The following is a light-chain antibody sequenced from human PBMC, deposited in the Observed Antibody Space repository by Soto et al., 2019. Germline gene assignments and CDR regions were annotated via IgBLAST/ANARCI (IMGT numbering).Light chain of an antibody. CDR2: DAS. Sequence: EVVLTQSPATLSLSPGERANLSCRTSQSVSRTLAWYQQKSGQAPRLLIYDASNRATGIPTRVSGSGSGTAFTLTISSLEPEDFAVYYCQQRYNWPQTFGQGTKVEIK. CDR1: QSVSRT. J-gene: IGKJ1*01. CDR3: QQRYNWPQT. V-gene: IGKV3-11*01.